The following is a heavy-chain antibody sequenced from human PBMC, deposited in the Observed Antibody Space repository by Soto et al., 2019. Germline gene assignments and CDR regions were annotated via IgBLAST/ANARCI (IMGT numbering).Heavy chain of an antibody. CDR3: ARVKNEYSNYFPAEFDY. J-gene: IGHJ4*02. D-gene: IGHD4-4*01. V-gene: IGHV3-21*01. CDR2: ISSSSSYI. CDR1: GFTFSSYS. Sequence: GSLRLCCAASGFTFSSYSMNWVRQAPGKGLEWVSSISSSSSYIYYADSVKGRFTISRDNAKNSLYLQMNSLRAEDTAVYYCARVKNEYSNYFPAEFDYWGQGTLVTVSS.